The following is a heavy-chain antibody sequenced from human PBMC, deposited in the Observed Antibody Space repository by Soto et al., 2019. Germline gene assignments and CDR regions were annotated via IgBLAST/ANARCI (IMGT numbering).Heavy chain of an antibody. CDR2: ISTTSFTI. CDR3: ARDRCYDGTCYSASDY. D-gene: IGHD2-15*01. Sequence: PGGSLRLSCAASGFRFSTYNMDWVRQAPGKGPEWIAHISTTSFTIYYADSVKGRFTISRDNDRNSLYLEMNSLRDEDTAVYYCARDRCYDGTCYSASDYWGQGTLVTVSS. V-gene: IGHV3-48*02. J-gene: IGHJ4*02. CDR1: GFRFSTYN.